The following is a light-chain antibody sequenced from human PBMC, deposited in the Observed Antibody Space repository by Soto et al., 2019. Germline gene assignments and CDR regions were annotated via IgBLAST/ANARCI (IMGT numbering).Light chain of an antibody. CDR3: QQYYSIPWT. CDR1: QNLLYSSNNNKH. V-gene: IGKV4-1*01. J-gene: IGKJ1*01. CDR2: WAS. Sequence: DIVMTQSPDSLALSLGERATINCKSSQNLLYSSNNNKHLSWYQQKPGQPPKLLIYWASIRESGVPDRFSGSGSGTDFTLTISSLQAEDVAVYYCQQYYSIPWTFGQGTRVEIK.